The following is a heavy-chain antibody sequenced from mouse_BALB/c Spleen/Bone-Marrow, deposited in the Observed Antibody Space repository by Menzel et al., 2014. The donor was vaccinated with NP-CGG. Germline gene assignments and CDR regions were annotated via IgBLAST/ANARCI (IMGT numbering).Heavy chain of an antibody. CDR3: ARRYDYGYGPFAY. V-gene: IGHV5-12-2*01. Sequence: DVQLVECGGGLVQPGGSLKLSCAASGFTFSNYTMSWIRQTPEKRLEWVAYISNGGGTTYYPDTVKGRFTISRDNAKNTLYLQMSSLKSEDTAMYYCARRYDYGYGPFAYWGQGTLVTVSA. CDR2: ISNGGGTT. D-gene: IGHD1-2*01. J-gene: IGHJ3*01. CDR1: GFTFSNYT.